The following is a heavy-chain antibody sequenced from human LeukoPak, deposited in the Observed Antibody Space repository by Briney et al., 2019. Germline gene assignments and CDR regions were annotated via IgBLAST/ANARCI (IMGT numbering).Heavy chain of an antibody. CDR2: IYYDGRET. Sequence: GRSLRLSCAASGFNFRSFGMHWVRQAPDKGLECVALIYYDGRETVYADSVKGRFTISRDNSMNTLSLQMNSLRADDTAVYFCARLLCTSLACHTYYFDYWGQGTLVTVSS. J-gene: IGHJ4*02. V-gene: IGHV3-33*01. D-gene: IGHD2/OR15-2a*01. CDR3: ARLLCTSLACHTYYFDY. CDR1: GFNFRSFG.